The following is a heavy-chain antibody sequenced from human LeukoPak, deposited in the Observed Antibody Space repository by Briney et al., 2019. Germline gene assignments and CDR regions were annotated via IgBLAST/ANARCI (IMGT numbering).Heavy chain of an antibody. J-gene: IGHJ4*02. Sequence: GESLEISCKVSGYSFTSYWIGWVRQMPGKGLEWMGIIYPGDSDTRYSPSFQGQVTISADKSISSAYLQWSSLKASDTATYYCARPRDTGNDRYYFDYWGQGTLVTVSS. CDR1: GYSFTSYW. CDR2: IYPGDSDT. V-gene: IGHV5-51*01. CDR3: ARPRDTGNDRYYFDY. D-gene: IGHD5-12*01.